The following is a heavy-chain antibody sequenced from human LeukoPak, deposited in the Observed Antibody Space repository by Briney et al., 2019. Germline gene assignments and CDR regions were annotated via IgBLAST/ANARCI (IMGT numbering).Heavy chain of an antibody. Sequence: ASVKVSCKASGYTFTSYGISWVRQAPGQGLEWMGWISAYNANTNYAQKLQDRVTMTTDPSTSTAYMELRSLRSDDTAVYCCARDPGIVVVPAANPFDYWGQGTLVTVSS. J-gene: IGHJ4*02. CDR2: ISAYNANT. D-gene: IGHD2-2*01. CDR1: GYTFTSYG. CDR3: ARDPGIVVVPAANPFDY. V-gene: IGHV1-18*01.